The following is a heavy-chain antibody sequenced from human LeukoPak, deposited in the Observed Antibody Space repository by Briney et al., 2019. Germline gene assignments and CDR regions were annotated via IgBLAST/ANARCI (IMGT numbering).Heavy chain of an antibody. D-gene: IGHD3-3*01. CDR1: GGSFSGYY. J-gene: IGHJ6*03. CDR3: ARVSSLRFLAWLRNLYYYYYMDV. V-gene: IGHV4-34*01. CDR2: INHSGST. Sequence: SETLSLTCAVYGGSFSGYYWSWIRQPPGKGLEWIGEINHSGSTNYNPSLKSRVTISVDTSKNQFSLKLSSVTAADTAVYYCARVSSLRFLAWLRNLYYYYYMDVWGKGTTVTVSS.